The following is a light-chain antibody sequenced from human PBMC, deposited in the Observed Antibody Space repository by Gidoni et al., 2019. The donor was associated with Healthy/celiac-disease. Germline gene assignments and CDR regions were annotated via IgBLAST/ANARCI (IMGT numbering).Light chain of an antibody. V-gene: IGKV3-20*01. CDR3: QQYGSSRKT. CDR2: GAS. Sequence: EIVLTQSPGTLSLSPGERATLSCRASQSVSSSYLAWYQQKPGQAPRLLIYGASSRATGIPDRFSGSGSGTDCTLTISRLEPEDFAVYYCQQYGSSRKTFXQXTKVEIK. J-gene: IGKJ1*01. CDR1: QSVSSSY.